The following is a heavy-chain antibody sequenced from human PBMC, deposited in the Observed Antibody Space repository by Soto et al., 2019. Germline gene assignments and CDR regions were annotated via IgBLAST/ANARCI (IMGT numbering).Heavy chain of an antibody. CDR1: GFSISSYY. V-gene: IGHV4-59*01. CDR2: IYYSGST. CDR3: ARMVRGLFDY. Sequence: SETLSLTCTFSGFSISSYYWSWIRQPPGKGLEWIGYIYYSGSTNYNPSLKSRVTISVDTSKNQFSLKLSSVTAADTAVYYCARMVRGLFDYWGQGTLVTVSS. D-gene: IGHD3-10*01. J-gene: IGHJ4*02.